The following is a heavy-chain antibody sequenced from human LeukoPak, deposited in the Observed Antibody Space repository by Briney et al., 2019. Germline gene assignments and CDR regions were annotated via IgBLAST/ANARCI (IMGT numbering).Heavy chain of an antibody. V-gene: IGHV1-2*02. J-gene: IGHJ4*02. D-gene: IGHD2-15*01. Sequence: ASVKVSCKTSGYSFTGYYLHWVRQAPGQGLEWMGWINPNSGGTNYAQKFQGRVTMTRDTSISTAYMELTRLRSDDTAVYYCARDSGGHSTLTTDYWGQGTLATVSS. CDR2: INPNSGGT. CDR1: GYSFTGYY. CDR3: ARDSGGHSTLTTDY.